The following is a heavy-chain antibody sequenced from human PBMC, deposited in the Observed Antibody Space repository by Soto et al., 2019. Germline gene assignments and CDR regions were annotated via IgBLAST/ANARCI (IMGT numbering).Heavy chain of an antibody. V-gene: IGHV3-23*01. J-gene: IGHJ4*02. CDR3: AKKSLGTYFDY. D-gene: IGHD7-27*01. CDR2: ISGSGSST. Sequence: PGGSLRLSCAASGFTFTNYVMSWVRQAPGKGLEWVSVISGSGSSTYYADSVKGRFTISRDNSKNTLCLQMNSLRAEDTAVYYCAKKSLGTYFDYWGQGTLVTVSS. CDR1: GFTFTNYV.